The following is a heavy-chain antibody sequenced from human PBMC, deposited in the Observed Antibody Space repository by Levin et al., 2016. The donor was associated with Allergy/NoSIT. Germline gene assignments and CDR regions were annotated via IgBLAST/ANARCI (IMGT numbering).Heavy chain of an antibody. V-gene: IGHV3-33*01. J-gene: IGHJ4*02. D-gene: IGHD2-15*01. Sequence: VRQAPGKGLEWVALIWYDGNNKFYADAVKGRFSISRDNSKNTLYLEMNSLRAEDTAIYYCAADVGVCSGSGCFPYHIDYWGQGTLVTVSS. CDR2: IWYDGNNK. CDR3: AADVGVCSGSGCFPYHIDY.